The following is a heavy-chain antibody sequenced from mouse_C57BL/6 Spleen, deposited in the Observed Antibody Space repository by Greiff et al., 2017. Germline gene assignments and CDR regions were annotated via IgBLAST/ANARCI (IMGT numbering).Heavy chain of an antibody. CDR1: GYAFSSYW. CDR3: ARSARQSWDYAMDY. Sequence: QVQLQQSGAELVKPGASVKISCKASGYAFSSYWMNWVKQRPGKGLEWIGQIYPGDGDTNYNGKFKGKATLTADKSSSTAYMQLSSLTSEDSAVYFGARSARQSWDYAMDYWGQGTSVTVSS. CDR2: IYPGDGDT. V-gene: IGHV1-80*01. J-gene: IGHJ4*01. D-gene: IGHD4-1*01.